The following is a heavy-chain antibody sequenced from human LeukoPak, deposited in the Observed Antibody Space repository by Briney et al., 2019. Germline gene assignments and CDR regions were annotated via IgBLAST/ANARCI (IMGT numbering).Heavy chain of an antibody. CDR3: AKARITMVRGAIDY. V-gene: IGHV3-30*18. D-gene: IGHD3-10*01. CDR2: ISYDGSNK. CDR1: GFTFSSYG. J-gene: IGHJ4*02. Sequence: GGSLRLSCAASGFTFSSYGMHWVRQAPGKGLEWVAVISYDGSNKYYADSVKGRFTISRDNSKNTLYLQMNSLRAEDTAVYYCAKARITMVRGAIDYWGQGTLVTVSS.